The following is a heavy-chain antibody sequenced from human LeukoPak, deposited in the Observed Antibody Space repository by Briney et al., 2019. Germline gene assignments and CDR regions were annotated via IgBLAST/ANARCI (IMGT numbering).Heavy chain of an antibody. CDR2: ISSNGGST. J-gene: IGHJ4*02. D-gene: IGHD6-6*01. CDR1: GFTFSSYA. CDR3: ARESRQDYSSWGFFDY. V-gene: IGHV3-64*01. Sequence: GGSLRLSCAASGFTFSSYAMHWVRQAPGKGLEYVSAISSNGGSTYYANSVKGRFTISRDNSKNTLYLQMNSLRAEDTAVYYCARESRQDYSSWGFFDYWGQGILVTVSS.